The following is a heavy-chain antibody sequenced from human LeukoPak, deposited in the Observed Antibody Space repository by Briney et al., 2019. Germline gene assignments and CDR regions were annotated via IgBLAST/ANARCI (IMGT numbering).Heavy chain of an antibody. CDR3: ARDSGSYFSFGDY. CDR1: GFTFSSYW. CDR2: IKQEGSEK. J-gene: IGHJ4*02. Sequence: GGSLRLSCAASGFTFSSYWMSWVRQAPGKGLEWVANIKQEGSEKYYVDSVKGRFTISRDNAKNSLYLQMNSLRAEDTAVYYCARDSGSYFSFGDYWGQGTLVTVSS. D-gene: IGHD1-26*01. V-gene: IGHV3-7*01.